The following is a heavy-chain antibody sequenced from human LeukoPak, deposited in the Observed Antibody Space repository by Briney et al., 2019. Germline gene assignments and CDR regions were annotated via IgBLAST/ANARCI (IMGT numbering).Heavy chain of an antibody. Sequence: GGSLRLSCAASGFTFSDYYMSWIRQAPGKGLEWVSYISSSGSTIYYADSVKGRFTISRDNAKNSLYLQMNSLRAEDTAVYYCARDTNYYDSSGYYPNWGQGTLVTVSS. CDR1: GFTFSDYY. D-gene: IGHD3-22*01. V-gene: IGHV3-11*01. J-gene: IGHJ4*02. CDR3: ARDTNYYDSSGYYPN. CDR2: ISSSGSTI.